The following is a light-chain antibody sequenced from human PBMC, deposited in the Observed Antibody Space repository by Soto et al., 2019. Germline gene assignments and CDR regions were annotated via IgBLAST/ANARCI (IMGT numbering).Light chain of an antibody. J-gene: IGLJ1*01. CDR2: SVS. V-gene: IGLV2-11*01. Sequence: QSVLTQPRSVSGSPGQSVTIPCTGTSSDVGGHNYVSWYQQYPGNAPKLLLSSVSKRPSGVPDRFSGSKSGNTASLTISGLRAEDEADYYCCSYAGSYTYVFGTGTKVTVL. CDR3: CSYAGSYTYV. CDR1: SSDVGGHNY.